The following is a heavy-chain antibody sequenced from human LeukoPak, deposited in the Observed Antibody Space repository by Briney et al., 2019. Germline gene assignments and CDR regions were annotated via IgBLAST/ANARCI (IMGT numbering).Heavy chain of an antibody. V-gene: IGHV3-11*01. CDR2: ISSSGSTI. CDR1: GFAFSDYY. CDR3: ARYWELLGSAFDI. Sequence: PGGSLRLSCAASGFAFSDYYMSWIRQAPGKGLEWVSYISSSGSTIYYADSVKGRFTISRDNAKNSLYLQMNSLRAEDTAVYYCARYWELLGSAFDIWGQGTMVTVSS. J-gene: IGHJ3*02. D-gene: IGHD1-26*01.